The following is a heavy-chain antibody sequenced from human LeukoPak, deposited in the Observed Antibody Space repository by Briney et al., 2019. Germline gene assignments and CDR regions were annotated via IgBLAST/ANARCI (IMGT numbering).Heavy chain of an antibody. CDR1: GGSISSHY. CDR3: ARVTGYCSSTSCSRRYYYYYYMDV. J-gene: IGHJ6*03. Sequence: SETLTLTCTVSGGSISSHYWSWIRQPPGKGLEWIGYIYYSGSTNYNPPLKSRVTISVDTSKNQFSLKLSSVTAADTAVYYCARVTGYCSSTSCSRRYYYYYYMDVWGKGTTVTVSS. CDR2: IYYSGST. D-gene: IGHD2-2*01. V-gene: IGHV4-59*11.